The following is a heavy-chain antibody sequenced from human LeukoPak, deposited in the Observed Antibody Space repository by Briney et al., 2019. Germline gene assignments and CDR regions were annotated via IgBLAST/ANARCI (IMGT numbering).Heavy chain of an antibody. Sequence: GSLRLSCAASGFTFSDYYMDWIRQPPGKGLEWIGEINHSGSTNYNPSLKSRVTISVDTSKNQFSLKLSSVTAADTAVYYCARGGGNSTSYYFDYWGQGTLVTVSS. J-gene: IGHJ4*02. CDR3: ARGGGNSTSYYFDY. CDR2: INHSGST. CDR1: GFTFSDYY. V-gene: IGHV4-34*01. D-gene: IGHD2-21*02.